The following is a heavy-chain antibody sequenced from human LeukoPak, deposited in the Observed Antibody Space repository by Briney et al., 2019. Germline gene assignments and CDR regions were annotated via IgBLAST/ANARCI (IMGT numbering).Heavy chain of an antibody. CDR1: GFAFSSYG. CDR3: AKDRHYQSNVLDY. Sequence: GGSLRLSCAASGFAFSSYGMHWVRQAPGKGLEWVAFIRYDGTNNYYADSVKGRFTISRDNSKNTVYLQMNSLTTEDTAVYYCAKDRHYQSNVLDYWGQGTLVTVSS. CDR2: IRYDGTNN. J-gene: IGHJ4*02. D-gene: IGHD3-22*01. V-gene: IGHV3-30*02.